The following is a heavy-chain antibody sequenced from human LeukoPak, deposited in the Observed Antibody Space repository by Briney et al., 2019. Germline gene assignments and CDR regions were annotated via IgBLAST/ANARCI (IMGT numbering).Heavy chain of an antibody. CDR1: GGSISSPTYY. CDR3: ARVSGDGSKWFDP. V-gene: IGHV4-39*07. J-gene: IGHJ5*02. D-gene: IGHD5-24*01. CDR2: IYYTGNT. Sequence: SETLSLTCSVSGGSISSPTYYWGWVRQPPGKGLEWIASIYYTGNTYNSPPLRSRVTISVDKSKNQISLKLSSVTAADTAVYYCARVSGDGSKWFDPWGQGTLVTVSS.